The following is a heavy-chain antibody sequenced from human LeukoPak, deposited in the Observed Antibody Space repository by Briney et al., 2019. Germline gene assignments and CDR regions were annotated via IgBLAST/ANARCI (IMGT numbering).Heavy chain of an antibody. D-gene: IGHD6-13*01. J-gene: IGHJ5*02. CDR3: ARDFIAAVGRWFDP. V-gene: IGHV4-30-4*01. CDR2: TYYSGST. Sequence: SETLSLTCTVSGGSISSGDYYWSWIRQPPGKGLEWIGYTYYSGSTYYNPSLKSRVTISVDTSKNQFSLKLSSVTAADAAVYYCARDFIAAVGRWFDPWGQGTLVTVSS. CDR1: GGSISSGDYY.